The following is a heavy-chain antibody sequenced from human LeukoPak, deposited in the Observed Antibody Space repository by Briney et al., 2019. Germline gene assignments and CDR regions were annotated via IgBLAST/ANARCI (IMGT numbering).Heavy chain of an antibody. J-gene: IGHJ4*02. Sequence: GGSLRHSCAASGFTFSSYAMHWVRQAPGKGLEWVAVISYDGSNKYYADSVKGRFTISRDNSKNTLYLQMNSLRAEDTAVYYCARGGPTIVVVPAAMYYWGQGTLVTVSS. CDR2: ISYDGSNK. D-gene: IGHD2-2*01. CDR1: GFTFSSYA. CDR3: ARGGPTIVVVPAAMYY. V-gene: IGHV3-30*01.